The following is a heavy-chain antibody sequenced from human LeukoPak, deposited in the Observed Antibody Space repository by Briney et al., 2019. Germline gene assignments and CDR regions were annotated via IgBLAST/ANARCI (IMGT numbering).Heavy chain of an antibody. J-gene: IGHJ4*02. CDR3: ARGGQLTRVEYYFDY. Sequence: GRSLRLSCAASGFTFGNYGIHWVRQAPGRGLEWVSGIHGGGSTHYADSVKGRFTLSRDISMNTLYLQMNSLRADDTAVYYCARGGQLTRVEYYFDYWGQGTLVTVSS. V-gene: IGHV3-53*01. CDR2: IHGGGST. CDR1: GFTFGNYG. D-gene: IGHD4-11*01.